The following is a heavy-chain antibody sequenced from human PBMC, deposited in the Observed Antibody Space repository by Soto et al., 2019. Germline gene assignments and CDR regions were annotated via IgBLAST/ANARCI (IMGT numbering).Heavy chain of an antibody. CDR1: GFTFSSYG. Sequence: GESLKISCAASGFTFSSYGMHWVRQAPGKGLEWVAVIWYDGSNKYYADSVKGRFTISRDNSKNTLYLQMNSLRAEDTAVYYCARAGHWNDVRYWGQGTLVTVSS. CDR3: ARAGHWNDVRY. D-gene: IGHD1-1*01. J-gene: IGHJ4*02. V-gene: IGHV3-33*01. CDR2: IWYDGSNK.